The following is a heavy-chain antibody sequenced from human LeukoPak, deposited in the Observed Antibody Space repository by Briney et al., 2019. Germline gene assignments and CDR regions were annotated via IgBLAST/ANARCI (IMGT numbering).Heavy chain of an antibody. V-gene: IGHV4-38-2*02. CDR1: GYSISSGYY. Sequence: PSETLSLTCTVSGYSISSGYYWGWIRQPPGKGLEWIGSIYHSGSTYYNPSLKSRVTISVDTSKNQFSLKLSSVTAADTAVYYCARDLTGIAVAGLDYWGQGTLVTVSS. CDR2: IYHSGST. CDR3: ARDLTGIAVAGLDY. J-gene: IGHJ4*02. D-gene: IGHD6-19*01.